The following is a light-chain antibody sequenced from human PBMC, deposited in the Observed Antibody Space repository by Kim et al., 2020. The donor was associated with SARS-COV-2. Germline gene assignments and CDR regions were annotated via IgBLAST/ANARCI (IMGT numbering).Light chain of an antibody. CDR2: YHSDSNK. Sequence: SSLGRGLGVGYFLIRWYQPKPGHHPRYLLYYHSDSNKGQGSGVPRRFSGSNDASANAGILRISGLQPEDEADYYCGTWHSNSKVFGGGTQLTVL. V-gene: IGLV5-52*01. CDR3: GTWHSNSKV. J-gene: IGLJ2*01. CDR1: RGLGVGYFL.